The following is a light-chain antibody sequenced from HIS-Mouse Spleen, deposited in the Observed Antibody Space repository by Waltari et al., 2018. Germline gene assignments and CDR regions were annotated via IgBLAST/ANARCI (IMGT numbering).Light chain of an antibody. Sequence: QSALTQPASVSGSPGQSITIPCTGTSSDVGGYIYVSWYQQHPGKAPKLMIYDVSNRPSGVSNRFSGSKSGNTASLTISGLQAEDEADYYCSSYTSSSFNVVFGGGTKLTVL. V-gene: IGLV2-14*03. J-gene: IGLJ2*01. CDR1: SSDVGGYIY. CDR3: SSYTSSSFNVV. CDR2: DVS.